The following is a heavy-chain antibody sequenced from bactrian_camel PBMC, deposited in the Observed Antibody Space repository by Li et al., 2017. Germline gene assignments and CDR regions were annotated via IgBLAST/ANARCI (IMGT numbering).Heavy chain of an antibody. V-gene: IGHV3S40*01. J-gene: IGHJ6*01. CDR1: RLAFGRYY. CDR3: ASQADYNECADFGY. CDR2: ISTDGGST. Sequence: VQLVESGGGLVQPGGSLRLSCATSRLAFGRYYIRWVRQAPGKEREAVASISTDGGSTDYAGSVGGRFTISRDSAKNTVYLQMNSLKTEDTAVYYCASQADYNECADFGYWGQGTQVTVS. D-gene: IGHD2*01.